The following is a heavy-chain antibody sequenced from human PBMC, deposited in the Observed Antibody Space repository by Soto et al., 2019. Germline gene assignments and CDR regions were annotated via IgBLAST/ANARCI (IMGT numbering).Heavy chain of an antibody. CDR2: ISGDASRI. CDR3: ARDRDDGWFVMDV. CDR1: GFGFNFFG. D-gene: IGHD3-10*01. J-gene: IGHJ6*02. V-gene: IGHV3-30*03. Sequence: QVQLVESGGGVVQPGTSLRLSCVASGFGFNFFGIHWVRQAPGKGLEWVAGISGDASRIYYADDLKGRVTISRVNSENTLYLQMNSLRPEDTVLYYCARDRDDGWFVMDVWGQGTTVTV.